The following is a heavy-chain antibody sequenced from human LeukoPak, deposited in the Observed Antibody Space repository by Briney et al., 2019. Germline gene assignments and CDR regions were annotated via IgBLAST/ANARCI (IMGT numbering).Heavy chain of an antibody. V-gene: IGHV1-46*01. CDR1: GYTFTSYY. CDR2: INPSGGST. D-gene: IGHD3-16*01. CDR3: ARAIDQSSTFGGADDAFDI. J-gene: IGHJ3*02. Sequence: ASVKVSCKASGYTFTSYYMHWVRQAPGQGLEWMGIINPSGGSTSYAQKFQGRVTMTRDTSTSTVYMELSSLRSEDTAVYYCARAIDQSSTFGGADDAFDIWGQGTMVTVSS.